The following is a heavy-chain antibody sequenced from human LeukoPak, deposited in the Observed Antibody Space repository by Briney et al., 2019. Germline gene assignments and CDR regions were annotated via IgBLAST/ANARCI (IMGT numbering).Heavy chain of an antibody. V-gene: IGHV4-4*02. J-gene: IGHJ4*02. CDR2: IYHNGST. Sequence: PSETLSLTCAVSGGSISSSNWWSWVRQPPGKGLEWIGEIYHNGSTNYNPSLKSRVTISVDKSKNQFSLKLSSVTAADTAVYYCARDPTTPYCSGGSCYHYFDYWGQGTLVTVSS. D-gene: IGHD2-15*01. CDR1: GGSISSSNW. CDR3: ARDPTTPYCSGGSCYHYFDY.